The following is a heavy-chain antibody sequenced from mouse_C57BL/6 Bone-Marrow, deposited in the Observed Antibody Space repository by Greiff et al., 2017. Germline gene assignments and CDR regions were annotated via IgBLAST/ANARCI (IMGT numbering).Heavy chain of an antibody. CDR3: ARSYGNSFWYFDV. D-gene: IGHD2-1*01. Sequence: VQLQQSGPELVKPGASVKISCKASGYTFTDYYINWVKQRPGQGLEWIGWIFPGSGSTYYNEKFKGKATLTVDKSSSTAYMLLSSLTSEHSAVYFGARSYGNSFWYFDVWGTGTTVTVSS. CDR1: GYTFTDYY. CDR2: IFPGSGST. V-gene: IGHV1-75*01. J-gene: IGHJ1*03.